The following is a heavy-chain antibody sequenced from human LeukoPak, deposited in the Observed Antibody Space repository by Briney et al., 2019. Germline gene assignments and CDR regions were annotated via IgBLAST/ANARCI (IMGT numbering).Heavy chain of an antibody. CDR3: AREPTDRRKIDI. V-gene: IGHV1-2*02. CDR1: GYTFTGYY. J-gene: IGHJ3*02. Sequence: VASVKVSCKASGYTFTGYYMHWVRQAPGQGLEWMGWINPNSGGTNYAQKFQGRVTMTRDTSISTAYMELSRLRSDDTAVYYRAREPTDRRKIDIWGQGTMVTVSS. CDR2: INPNSGGT.